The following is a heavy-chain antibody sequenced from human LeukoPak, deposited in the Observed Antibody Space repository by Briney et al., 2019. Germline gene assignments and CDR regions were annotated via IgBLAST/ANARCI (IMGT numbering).Heavy chain of an antibody. CDR3: AKDSSIGGIDY. Sequence: PGGSLRLSCAASGFTFSSYGMHWVRQAPGKGLEWVAVISYDGSNKYYADSVKGRFTISRDNSKNTLYLQMNSLRAEDTAVYYCAKDSSIGGIDYWGQGTLVTVSS. J-gene: IGHJ4*02. V-gene: IGHV3-30*18. CDR2: ISYDGSNK. D-gene: IGHD3-3*01. CDR1: GFTFSSYG.